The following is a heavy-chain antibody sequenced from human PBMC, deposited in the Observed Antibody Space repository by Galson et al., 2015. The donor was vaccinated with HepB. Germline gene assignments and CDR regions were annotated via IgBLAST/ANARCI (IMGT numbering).Heavy chain of an antibody. Sequence: ETLSLTCSVSGDSVSGFYWSWIRQRPEKGLEWIGYIYSDGSTNYSPSPKSRVTILLDTSRNLLSLKMMSVTTEDTGVYYCARAPPLKVGRHTFPYYAMDIWSPGTTVSVSS. V-gene: IGHV4-59*02. J-gene: IGHJ6*02. CDR3: ARAPPLKVGRHTFPYYAMDI. CDR2: IYSDGST. CDR1: GDSVSGFY. D-gene: IGHD1-14*01.